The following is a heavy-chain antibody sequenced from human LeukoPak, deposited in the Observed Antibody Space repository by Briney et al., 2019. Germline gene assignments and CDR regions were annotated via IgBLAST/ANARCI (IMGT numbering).Heavy chain of an antibody. CDR3: ARVGASYGSGPYFDY. D-gene: IGHD3-10*01. Sequence: PGGSLRLSCAASGFTFSSYWMSWVRQAPGKGLEWVANIKQDGSEKYYVDSVKGRFTISRDNAKNSLYLQMNSLRAEDTAVYYCARVGASYGSGPYFDYWGQGTLVTVSS. J-gene: IGHJ4*02. CDR1: GFTFSSYW. V-gene: IGHV3-7*01. CDR2: IKQDGSEK.